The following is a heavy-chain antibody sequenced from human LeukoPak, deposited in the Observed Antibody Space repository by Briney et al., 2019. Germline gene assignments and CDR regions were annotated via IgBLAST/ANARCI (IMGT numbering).Heavy chain of an antibody. CDR3: ARDVGGWLQFAL. J-gene: IGHJ4*02. CDR2: ISYSGST. V-gene: IGHV4-59*01. CDR1: VGSISSYY. Sequence: PSETLSLTCTVSVGSISSYYWSGIRQPPGKGLEWIGYISYSGSTNYNPSLKSRVTMSLDRSKNQFSLKVSSVIAADTGVYYCARDVGGWLQFALWGQGTLVAVSS. D-gene: IGHD5-24*01.